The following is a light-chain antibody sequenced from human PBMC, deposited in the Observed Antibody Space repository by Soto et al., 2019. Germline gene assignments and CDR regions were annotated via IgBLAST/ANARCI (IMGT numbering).Light chain of an antibody. CDR3: GSWDSSLIASL. CDR1: SSNIGGTS. V-gene: IGLV1-51*01. CDR2: DDN. J-gene: IGLJ1*01. Sequence: QSVLTQPCSVFACPGQKVTISCSGSSSNIGGTSVCWYQQLPGTAPKLLIYDDNKRPSGISDRFSGSKSGPSATLFITGSQTGYQADYYCGSWDSSLIASLFGTGTNV.